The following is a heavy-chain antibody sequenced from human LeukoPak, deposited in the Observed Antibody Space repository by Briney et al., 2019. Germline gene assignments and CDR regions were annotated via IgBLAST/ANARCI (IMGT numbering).Heavy chain of an antibody. CDR2: IIPIFGTA. V-gene: IGHV1-69*13. CDR3: ATYYDILTGPFDY. J-gene: IGHJ4*02. Sequence: SVKVSCKASGGTFNSYAISWVRQAPGQGGEWMGGIIPIFGTANYAQKFQGRVTITADESTSTAYMELSSLRSEDTAVYYCATYYDILTGPFDYWGQGTLVTVSS. CDR1: GGTFNSYA. D-gene: IGHD3-9*01.